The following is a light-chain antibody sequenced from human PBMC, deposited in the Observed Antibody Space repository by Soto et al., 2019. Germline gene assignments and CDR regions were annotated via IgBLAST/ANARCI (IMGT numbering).Light chain of an antibody. CDR3: QQRGNWPRT. J-gene: IGKJ2*01. CDR2: DAS. Sequence: EIVLTQSPATLSLSPGERATLSCRASQSVSSSLAWYQQKPGQAPRLLIYDASNRATGIPARFSGSGSGTDFTLSISSLEPEDCSVYYCQQRGNWPRTVGQGTKLEIK. V-gene: IGKV3-11*01. CDR1: QSVSSS.